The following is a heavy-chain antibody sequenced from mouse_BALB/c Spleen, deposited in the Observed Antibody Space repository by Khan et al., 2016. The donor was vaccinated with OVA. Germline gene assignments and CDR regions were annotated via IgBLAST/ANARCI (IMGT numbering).Heavy chain of an antibody. J-gene: IGHJ2*01. CDR1: GYSITSDYA. Sequence: EVQLQESGPGLVKPSQSLSLTCTVTGYSITSDYAWNWIRQFPGNKLEWMGYISYSGSTSYNPSLKSRISITRDTSTNQFFLQLNSVTTEDTATYYCARRDSYYFDYWGQGTTLTVSS. V-gene: IGHV3-2*02. CDR3: ARRDSYYFDY. CDR2: ISYSGST.